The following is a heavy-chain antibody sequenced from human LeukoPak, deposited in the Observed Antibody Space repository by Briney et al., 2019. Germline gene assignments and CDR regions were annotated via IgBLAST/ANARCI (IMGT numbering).Heavy chain of an antibody. D-gene: IGHD3-3*01. Sequence: ASVKVSCKASGYTFTSYAMNWVRQAPGQGLEWMGWINTNTGNPTYAQGFTGRFVFSLDTSVSTAYLQISSLKAEDTAVYYCARHSTNDFWSLEFDYWGQGTLVTVSS. CDR1: GYTFTSYA. J-gene: IGHJ4*02. V-gene: IGHV7-4-1*02. CDR2: INTNTGNP. CDR3: ARHSTNDFWSLEFDY.